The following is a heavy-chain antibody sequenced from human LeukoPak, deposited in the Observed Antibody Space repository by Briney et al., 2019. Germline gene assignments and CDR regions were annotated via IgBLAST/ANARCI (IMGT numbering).Heavy chain of an antibody. D-gene: IGHD6-6*01. J-gene: IGHJ4*02. CDR1: GFTFSSYW. Sequence: GGSLRLSCAASGFTFSSYWMSWVRQAPGKGLEWVANIKQDGSEKYYVDSVKGRFTISRDNAKNSLYLQMNSLRAEDTALYYCAKDSLRYSSSSGDFYYFDYWGQGTLVTVSS. CDR3: AKDSLRYSSSSGDFYYFDY. CDR2: IKQDGSEK. V-gene: IGHV3-7*03.